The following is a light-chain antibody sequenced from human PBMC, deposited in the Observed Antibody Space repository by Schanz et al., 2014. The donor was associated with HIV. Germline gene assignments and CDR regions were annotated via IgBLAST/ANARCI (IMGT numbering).Light chain of an antibody. Sequence: QSALTQPASVSGSPGQSITISCTGTSSNVGGYDYVSWYQQHPGKAPKLIIYDVSNRPSGISYRFSGSKSGYTASLTISGLQAEDEADYYCCSFAHSSTFEFGGGTKLTVL. CDR3: CSFAHSSTFE. V-gene: IGLV2-14*03. CDR2: DVS. J-gene: IGLJ3*02. CDR1: SSNVGGYDY.